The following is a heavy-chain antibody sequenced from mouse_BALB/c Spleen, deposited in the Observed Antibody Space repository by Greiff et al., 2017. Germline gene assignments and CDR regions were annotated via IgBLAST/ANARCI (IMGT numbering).Heavy chain of an antibody. D-gene: IGHD1-1*01. Sequence: EVQLVESGPGLVKPSQSLSLTCSVTGYSITSGYYWNWIRQFPGNKLEWMGYISYDGSNNYNPSLKNRISITRDTSKNQFFLKLNSVTTEDTATYYCARPFNYYGSSWFAYWGQGTLVTVSA. J-gene: IGHJ3*01. CDR2: ISYDGSN. CDR3: ARPFNYYGSSWFAY. V-gene: IGHV3-6*02. CDR1: GYSITSGYY.